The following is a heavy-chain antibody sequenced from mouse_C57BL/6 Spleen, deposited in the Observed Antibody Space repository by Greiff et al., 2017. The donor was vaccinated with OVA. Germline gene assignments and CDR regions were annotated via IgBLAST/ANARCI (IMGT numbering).Heavy chain of an antibody. CDR1: GYTFTDYY. CDR3: ARSNNFWFAY. Sequence: VQLKQSGPELVKPGASVKISCKASGYTFTDYYMNWVKQSHGKSLEWIGDINPNNGGTSYNQKFKGKATLTVDKSSSTAYMELRSLTSEDSAVYYCARSNNFWFAYWGQGTLVTVSA. CDR2: INPNNGGT. V-gene: IGHV1-26*01. D-gene: IGHD1-3*01. J-gene: IGHJ3*01.